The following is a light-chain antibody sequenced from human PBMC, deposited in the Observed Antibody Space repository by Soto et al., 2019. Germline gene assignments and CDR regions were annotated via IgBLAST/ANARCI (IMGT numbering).Light chain of an antibody. J-gene: IGKJ5*01. V-gene: IGKV3-15*01. CDR1: QIVSDN. Sequence: EIVTTQLPATLRETQGDRATLSCRVSQIVSDNLAWYQQKPGQAPGLLIYDTSTRAADIPARFSGSGSGTDFTLTISSLQSEDFAVYYCQQYTHWHSISFGQGTR. CDR2: DTS. CDR3: QQYTHWHSIS.